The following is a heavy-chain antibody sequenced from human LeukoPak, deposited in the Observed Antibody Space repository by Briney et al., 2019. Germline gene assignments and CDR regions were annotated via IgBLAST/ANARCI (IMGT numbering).Heavy chain of an antibody. V-gene: IGHV3-48*01. CDR1: GLTISSYS. J-gene: IGHJ4*02. D-gene: IGHD3-22*01. Sequence: GGSLRLSCAASGLTISSYSMNWVRQAPGKGLQWVSYISSSSSTIYYADSVKGRFTISRDNAKNSLYLQMNSLRAEDTAVYYCAMNYYDSSGYFGYWGQGTLVTVSS. CDR3: AMNYYDSSGYFGY. CDR2: ISSSSSTI.